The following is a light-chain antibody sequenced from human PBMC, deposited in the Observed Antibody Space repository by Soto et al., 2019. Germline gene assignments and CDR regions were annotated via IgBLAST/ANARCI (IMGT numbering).Light chain of an antibody. J-gene: IGKJ2*01. V-gene: IGKV3-11*01. CDR1: QSVSTY. CDR3: QQRSNWPPYT. CDR2: DAS. Sequence: EVVLTQSPATLSLSPGERATLSCRASQSVSTYLGWYQQRPGQAPRLLIYDASNRATGISPRFSGSGSGTDFALTITSLEPEDFAVYYCQQRSNWPPYTFGQGTKLEIK.